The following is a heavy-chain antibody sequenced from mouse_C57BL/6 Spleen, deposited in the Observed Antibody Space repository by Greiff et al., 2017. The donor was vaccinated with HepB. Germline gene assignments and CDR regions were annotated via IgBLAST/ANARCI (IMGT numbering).Heavy chain of an antibody. V-gene: IGHV3-6*01. D-gene: IGHD2-4*01. CDR3: AVYDYDYYFDY. J-gene: IGHJ2*01. CDR1: GYSITSGYY. Sequence: EVKLQESGPGLVKPSQSLSLTCSVTGYSITSGYYWNWIRQFPGNKLEWMGYISYDGSNNYNPSLKNRISITRDTSKNQFFLKLNSVTTEDTATYYCAVYDYDYYFDYWGQGTTLTVSS. CDR2: ISYDGSN.